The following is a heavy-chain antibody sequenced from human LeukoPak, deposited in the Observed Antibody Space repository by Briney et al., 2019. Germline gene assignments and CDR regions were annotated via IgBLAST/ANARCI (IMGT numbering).Heavy chain of an antibody. CDR1: GGSISSSSYY. D-gene: IGHD5-18*01. CDR3: ARGKGYSYGYRGYFDY. Sequence: SETLSLTCTVSGGSISSSSYYWGWIRQPPGKGLEWIGSIYYSGSTNYNPSLKSRVTISVDTSKNQFSLKLSSVTAADTAVYYCARGKGYSYGYRGYFDYWGQGTLVTVSS. J-gene: IGHJ4*02. CDR2: IYYSGST. V-gene: IGHV4-39*07.